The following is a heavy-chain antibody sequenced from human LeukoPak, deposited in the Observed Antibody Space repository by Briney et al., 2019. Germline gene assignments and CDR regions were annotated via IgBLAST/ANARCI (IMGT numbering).Heavy chain of an antibody. D-gene: IGHD3-16*01. V-gene: IGHV3-23*01. CDR1: GFTFSSYG. CDR3: AKDRAYDYVWGDTWFDP. CDR2: ISGSGGST. Sequence: PGGSLRLSCAASGFTFSSYGMSWVRQAPGKGLEWVSAISGSGGSTYYADSVKGRFTISRDNSKNTLYLQMNSLRAEDTAVYYCAKDRAYDYVWGDTWFDPWGQGTLVTVSS. J-gene: IGHJ5*02.